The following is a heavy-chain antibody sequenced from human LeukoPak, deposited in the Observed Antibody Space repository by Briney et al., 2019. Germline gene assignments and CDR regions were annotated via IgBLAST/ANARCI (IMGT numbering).Heavy chain of an antibody. CDR1: GFTFSNYW. CDR2: IKQDETEK. CDR3: ARGTDDFDY. Sequence: GGSLRLSCAASGFTFSNYWMTWVRQAPGKGLKWVANIKQDETEKYYVDSVKGRFTTSRDNAKNSLYLQMNSLRAEDTALYYCARGTDDFDYWGQGTLVTVSS. D-gene: IGHD1/OR15-1a*01. J-gene: IGHJ4*02. V-gene: IGHV3-7*04.